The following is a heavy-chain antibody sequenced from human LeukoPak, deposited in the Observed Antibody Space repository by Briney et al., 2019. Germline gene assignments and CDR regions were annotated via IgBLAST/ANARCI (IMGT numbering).Heavy chain of an antibody. CDR1: GGSISSGSHY. CDR3: ARDQVGYCGGDCPGNYYYYYMDV. Sequence: SETLSLTCTVSGGSISSGSHYWSWIRQPAGKGLEWIGRIYTSGSTNYNPSLKSRVTISVDTSKNQFSLKLSSVTAADTAVYYCARDQVGYCGGDCPGNYYYYYMDVWGKGTTVTISS. V-gene: IGHV4-61*02. CDR2: IYTSGST. J-gene: IGHJ6*03. D-gene: IGHD2-21*02.